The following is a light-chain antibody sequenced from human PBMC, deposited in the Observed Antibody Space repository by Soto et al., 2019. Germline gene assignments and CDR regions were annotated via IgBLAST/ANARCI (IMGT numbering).Light chain of an antibody. Sequence: EIVMTQSPASLSVSPGDGATLSCRASQSVASNVAWYQQKPGQGPRLLIHGASTRAVGLPARLSGSGSGTDFTLTISSLQSEDFAVYYCQQYHNWPPQYTFGQGTKLQIK. CDR2: GAS. CDR1: QSVASN. V-gene: IGKV3-15*01. CDR3: QQYHNWPPQYT. J-gene: IGKJ2*01.